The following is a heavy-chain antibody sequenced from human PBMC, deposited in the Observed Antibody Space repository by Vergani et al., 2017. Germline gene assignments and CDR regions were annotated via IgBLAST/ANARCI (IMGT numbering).Heavy chain of an antibody. CDR3: ATKSCGTPGCQIGYFRE. D-gene: IGHD1-1*01. V-gene: IGHV3-30*03. Sequence: QVQLVQSGGGVVQPGRSLRLSCVVSGFTSSYYGMHWVRQAPGKELEWVAVISYDGTQKYYADSVKGRFTISRDNSKSTLYLQMNSLRTEDTAVYYCATKSCGTPGCQIGYFREWGQGTLVTVSS. CDR1: GFTSSYYG. J-gene: IGHJ1*01. CDR2: ISYDGTQK.